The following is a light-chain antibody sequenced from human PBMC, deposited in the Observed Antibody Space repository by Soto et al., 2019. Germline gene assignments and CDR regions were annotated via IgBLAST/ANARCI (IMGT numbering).Light chain of an antibody. CDR1: QSVDSNY. Sequence: EIVLTQSPGTLSFSPGERATLSCRASQSVDSNYLAWYQQKPGQAPRILIFAASSRATGIPDRFSGSGSGTDFTLTISRLEPGDFAVYYCQQYGSSSWTFGQGTKVDIK. CDR2: AAS. CDR3: QQYGSSSWT. V-gene: IGKV3-20*01. J-gene: IGKJ1*01.